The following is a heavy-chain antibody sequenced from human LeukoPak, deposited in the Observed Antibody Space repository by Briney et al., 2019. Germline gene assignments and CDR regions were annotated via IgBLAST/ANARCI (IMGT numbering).Heavy chain of an antibody. V-gene: IGHV4-59*01. J-gene: IGHJ4*02. Sequence: PSETLSLTCTVSGGSISSYYWSWIRQPPGKGLEWIGYIYYSGSTNYNPSLKSRVTISVDTSKNQFSLKLSSVTAADTAVYYCARDPRGITGTTKALRQGSYFDYWGQGTLVTVSS. D-gene: IGHD1-7*01. CDR1: GGSISSYY. CDR2: IYYSGST. CDR3: ARDPRGITGTTKALRQGSYFDY.